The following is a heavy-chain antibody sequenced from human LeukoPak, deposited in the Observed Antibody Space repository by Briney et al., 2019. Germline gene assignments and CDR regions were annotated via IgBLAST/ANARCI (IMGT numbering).Heavy chain of an antibody. D-gene: IGHD3-22*01. CDR3: AKAEAITMIVVVPIYFDY. CDR2: ISGSGGST. CDR1: GFTFSSYA. Sequence: GGSLRLSCAASGFTFSSYAMSWVRQAPGKGLEWVSAISGSGGSTYYADSVKGRFAISRDNSKNTLYLQMNSLRAEDTAVYYCAKAEAITMIVVVPIYFDYWGQGTLVTVSS. V-gene: IGHV3-23*01. J-gene: IGHJ4*02.